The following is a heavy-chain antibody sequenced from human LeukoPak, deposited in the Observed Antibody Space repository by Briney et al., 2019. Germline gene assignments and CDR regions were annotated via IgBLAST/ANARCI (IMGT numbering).Heavy chain of an antibody. V-gene: IGHV4-59*01. CDR3: AKVTYYYDSSGYYLWYFDL. CDR2: IYYSGST. CDR1: GGSISSYY. D-gene: IGHD3-22*01. J-gene: IGHJ2*01. Sequence: PSETLSLTCTVSGGSISSYYWSWIRQPPGKGLEWIGYIYYSGSTNYNPSLKSRVTISVDTSKNQFSLKLSSVTAADTAVYYCAKVTYYYDSSGYYLWYFDLWGRGTLVTVSS.